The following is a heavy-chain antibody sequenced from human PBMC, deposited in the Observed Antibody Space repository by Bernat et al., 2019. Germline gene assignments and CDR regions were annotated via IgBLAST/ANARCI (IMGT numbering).Heavy chain of an antibody. CDR2: ISYDGSNK. V-gene: IGHV3-30-3*01. CDR3: AREWGKWELLFWFDP. CDR1: GYTFGSYA. J-gene: IGHJ5*02. D-gene: IGHD1-26*01. Sequence: QVQLVESGGGVVQPGRSLRLSCAASGYTFGSYAMHWVRQAPGKGLEWVAVISYDGSNKYYADSVKGRFTISRDNSKNTLYLQMNSLRAEDTAVYYCAREWGKWELLFWFDPWGQGTLVTVSS.